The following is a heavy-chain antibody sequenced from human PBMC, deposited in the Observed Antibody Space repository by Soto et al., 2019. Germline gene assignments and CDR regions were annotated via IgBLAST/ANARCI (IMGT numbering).Heavy chain of an antibody. CDR1: GGSISSYY. V-gene: IGHV4-59*01. CDR3: ARGRRRIVVVPAGFDP. J-gene: IGHJ5*02. CDR2: IYYSGST. D-gene: IGHD2-2*01. Sequence: SETLSLTGTVSGGSISSYYWSWIRQPPGKGLEWIGYIYYSGSTNYNPSLKSRVTISVDTSKNQFSLKLSSVTAADTAVYYCARGRRRIVVVPAGFDPWGQGTLVTVSS.